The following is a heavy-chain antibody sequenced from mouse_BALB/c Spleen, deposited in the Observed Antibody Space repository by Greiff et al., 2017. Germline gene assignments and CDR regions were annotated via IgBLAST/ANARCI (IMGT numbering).Heavy chain of an antibody. J-gene: IGHJ2*01. Sequence: QVQLKQSGPELVKPGASVKMSCKASGYTFTSYYIHWVKQRPGQGLEWIGWIYPGDGSTKYNEKFKGKTTLTADKSSSTAYMLLSSLTSEDSAIYFCAKAYYGNYGDYWGQGTTLTVSS. V-gene: IGHV1S56*01. D-gene: IGHD2-10*01. CDR3: AKAYYGNYGDY. CDR1: GYTFTSYY. CDR2: IYPGDGST.